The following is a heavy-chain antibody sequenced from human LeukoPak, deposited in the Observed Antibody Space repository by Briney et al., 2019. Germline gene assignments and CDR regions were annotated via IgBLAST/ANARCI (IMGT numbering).Heavy chain of an antibody. D-gene: IGHD4-11*01. CDR1: GFTFTNAW. CDR2: IKGKSDGGTT. V-gene: IGHV3-15*01. Sequence: GGSLRLSCAASGFTFTNAWLTWVRQAPGKGLEWVGRIKGKSDGGTTDYAASVRGRFTISRDDSKNTLYPQMNSLKTEDTGVYYCTTPLSTVAAEVFDPWGQGTLVTVSS. J-gene: IGHJ5*02. CDR3: TTPLSTVAAEVFDP.